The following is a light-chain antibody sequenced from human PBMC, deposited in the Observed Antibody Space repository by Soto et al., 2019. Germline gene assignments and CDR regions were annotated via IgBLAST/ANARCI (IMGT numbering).Light chain of an antibody. V-gene: IGKV1-39*01. CDR3: QQSYSTPRT. CDR1: QSLRRN. J-gene: IGKJ1*01. CDR2: TAS. Sequence: DIQMTQSPSSLSASVGDRVIITCRARQSLRRNLNWYQQKPGKAPNLLIHTASGLQSGVPSRFSGRGSGTDFTLTISTLQPEDFASYFCQQSYSTPRTFGQGTRVEV.